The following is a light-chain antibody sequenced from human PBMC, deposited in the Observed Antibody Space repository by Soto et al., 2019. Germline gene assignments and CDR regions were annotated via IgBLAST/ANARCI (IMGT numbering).Light chain of an antibody. CDR2: DVN. CDR1: SSDFGTYNR. Sequence: QSALTQPPSVSGSPGQSVTISCTGSSSDFGTYNRVSWHLQPPGTAPKLMIYDVNNRPSGVPDRFSGSKSGNTASLTISGLQAEDEADYYCSSYTSSNTWVFGGGTKVTVL. CDR3: SSYTSSNTWV. J-gene: IGLJ3*02. V-gene: IGLV2-18*02.